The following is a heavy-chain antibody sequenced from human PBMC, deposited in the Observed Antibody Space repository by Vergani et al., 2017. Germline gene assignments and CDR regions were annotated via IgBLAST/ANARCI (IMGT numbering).Heavy chain of an antibody. CDR2: IIPILGIA. D-gene: IGHD1-26*01. CDR1: GYTFTGYY. V-gene: IGHV1-69*09. Sequence: QVQLVQSGAEVKKPGASVKVSCKASGYTFTGYYMHWVRQAPGQGLEWMGRIIPILGIANYAQQFQGRVTITADKSTSTAYMELSSLRSEDTAVYYGARSLQRAPYYYYYGMDVWGQGP. CDR3: ARSLQRAPYYYYYGMDV. J-gene: IGHJ6*02.